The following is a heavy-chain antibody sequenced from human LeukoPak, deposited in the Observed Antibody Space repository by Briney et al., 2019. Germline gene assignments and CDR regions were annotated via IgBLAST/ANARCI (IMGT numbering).Heavy chain of an antibody. CDR2: ISSSSSYK. V-gene: IGHV3-21*01. CDR3: ARDYDDSSGYYYFGDY. Sequence: GGSLRLSCAASGFTFSSYGMNWVRQAPGKGLEWVSSISSSSSYKYYADSVKGRFTISRDNAKNSLYLQMNSLRVEDTAVYYCARDYDDSSGYYYFGDYWGQGTLVTVSS. CDR1: GFTFSSYG. J-gene: IGHJ4*02. D-gene: IGHD3-22*01.